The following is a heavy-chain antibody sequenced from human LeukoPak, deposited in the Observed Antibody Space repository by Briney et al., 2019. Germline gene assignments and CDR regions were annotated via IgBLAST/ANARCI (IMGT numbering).Heavy chain of an antibody. CDR3: ARDQTVTTERYDYYYYYGMDV. J-gene: IGHJ6*02. D-gene: IGHD4-11*01. CDR1: GFTFSSYA. CDR2: ISYDGNNK. Sequence: QPGRSLRLSCAASGFTFSSYAMHWVRQAPGKGLEWVAVISYDGNNKYYADSVKGRFTISRDNSKNTLYLQMNSLRAEDTAVYYCARDQTVTTERYDYYYYYGMDVWGQGTTVTVSS. V-gene: IGHV3-30-3*01.